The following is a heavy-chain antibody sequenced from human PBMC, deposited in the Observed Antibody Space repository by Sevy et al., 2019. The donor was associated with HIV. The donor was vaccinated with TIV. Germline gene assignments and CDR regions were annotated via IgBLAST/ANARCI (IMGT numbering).Heavy chain of an antibody. Sequence: GGSLRLSCAVSGFTFSTYAMHWVRQAPGKGLECVAIVSSDGSVINYAYSVKGRFTISRDNSRNTLYLQMNSLRTEDTALYYCARDQLGSIDYWGQGTLVTVSS. V-gene: IGHV3-30-3*01. D-gene: IGHD7-27*01. CDR2: VSSDGSVI. CDR3: ARDQLGSIDY. CDR1: GFTFSTYA. J-gene: IGHJ4*02.